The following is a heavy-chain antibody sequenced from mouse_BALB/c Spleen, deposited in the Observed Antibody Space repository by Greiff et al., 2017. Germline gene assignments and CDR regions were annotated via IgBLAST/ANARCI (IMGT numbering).Heavy chain of an antibody. CDR2: IYPYNGGT. J-gene: IGHJ3*01. CDR3: ARSPITHGGFAY. Sequence: VQLQQSGPELVKPGASVKISCKASGYTFTDYNMHWVKQSHGKSLEWIGYIYPYNGGTGYNQKFKSKATLTVDNSSSTAYMELRSLTSEDSAVYYCARSPITHGGFAYWGQGTLVTVSA. V-gene: IGHV1S29*02. D-gene: IGHD1-1*01. CDR1: GYTFTDYN.